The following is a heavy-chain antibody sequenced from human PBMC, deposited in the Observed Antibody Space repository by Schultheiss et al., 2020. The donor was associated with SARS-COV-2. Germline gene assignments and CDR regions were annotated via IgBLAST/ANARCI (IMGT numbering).Heavy chain of an antibody. V-gene: IGHV3-23*01. CDR3: ARRKARYYGMDV. J-gene: IGHJ6*02. CDR1: GFPFSNYA. CDR2: ISDSGDET. Sequence: GGSLRLSCAASGFPFSNYAMTWVRQAPGKGPECVSAISDSGDETHYADSVKGRFTISRDNSKNTLYLQMGSLRAEDMAVYYCARRKARYYGMDVWGQGTTVNVSS.